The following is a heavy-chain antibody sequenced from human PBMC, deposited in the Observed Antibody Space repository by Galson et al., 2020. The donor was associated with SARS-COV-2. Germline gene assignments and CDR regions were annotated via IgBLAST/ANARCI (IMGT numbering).Heavy chain of an antibody. CDR1: GFTFDDYA. Sequence: GGSLRLSCAASGFTFDDYAMHWVRQAPGKGLEWVSGISWNSGSIGYADSVKGRFTISRDNAKNSLYLQMNSLRAEDTALYYCAKISSGYQGDAFDIWGQGTMVTVSS. J-gene: IGHJ3*02. CDR3: AKISSGYQGDAFDI. D-gene: IGHD3-22*01. CDR2: ISWNSGSI. V-gene: IGHV3-9*01.